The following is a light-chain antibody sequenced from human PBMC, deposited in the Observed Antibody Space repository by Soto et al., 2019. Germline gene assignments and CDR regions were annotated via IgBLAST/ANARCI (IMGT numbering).Light chain of an antibody. J-gene: IGKJ1*01. V-gene: IGKV3-15*01. CDR3: LQYHNLWA. CDR2: RAS. CDR1: QNIYYN. Sequence: ILMTQSPATVSVSPGESATLSCSASQNIYYNVAWYQQRPGQAPRLLIYRASTRAPGVPARFSGSGSGTVFTLSISSLQPEDFTVYSCLQYHNLWAFGQGTKVEI.